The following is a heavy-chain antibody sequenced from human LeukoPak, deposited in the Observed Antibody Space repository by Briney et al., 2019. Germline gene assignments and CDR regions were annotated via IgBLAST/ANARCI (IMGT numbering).Heavy chain of an antibody. CDR2: IYSSGST. D-gene: IGHD3-22*01. Sequence: SETLSLTCSVSGDSISNYYWSWIRQSAGKGLEWIGRIYSSGSTDYNPSLKSRVSMSVDTSKNQFSLNLSSVTAADTAVYYCGRGRGYYDSSGYLPDYWGQGTLVTVSS. J-gene: IGHJ4*02. CDR3: GRGRGYYDSSGYLPDY. V-gene: IGHV4-4*07. CDR1: GDSISNYY.